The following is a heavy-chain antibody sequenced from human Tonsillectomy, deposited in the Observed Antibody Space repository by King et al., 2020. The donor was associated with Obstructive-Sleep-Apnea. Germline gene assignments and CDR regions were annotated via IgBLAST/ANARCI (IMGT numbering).Heavy chain of an antibody. D-gene: IGHD6-13*01. Sequence: VQLVESGGGVVQPGRSLRLSCVASGFTFSGYAMDWVRQAPGKGLEWVAVISYGGNTKYYADSVKGRFTISRDNSKKTLYLQMNSLRADDTAVYFCAKDPGRLSIAPAVDYYYGMDVWGHGTTVSVSS. V-gene: IGHV3-30*04. J-gene: IGHJ6*02. CDR3: AKDPGRLSIAPAVDYYYGMDV. CDR2: ISYGGNTK. CDR1: GFTFSGYA.